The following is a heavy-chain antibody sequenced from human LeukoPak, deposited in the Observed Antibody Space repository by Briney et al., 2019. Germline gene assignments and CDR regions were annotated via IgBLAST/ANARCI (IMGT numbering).Heavy chain of an antibody. CDR2: IKDKTDGGIT. CDR1: GFTFTNAW. Sequence: GGSLRLSCAVSGFTFTNAWMSWVRQAPGKGLEWVGRIKDKTDGGITDYAAPVKGRFTISRDDSKNTLYLQMNSLKMEDTAVYYCTTMKLGVGAFDYWGQGTLVTVSS. CDR3: TTMKLGVGAFDY. J-gene: IGHJ4*02. D-gene: IGHD3-3*01. V-gene: IGHV3-15*01.